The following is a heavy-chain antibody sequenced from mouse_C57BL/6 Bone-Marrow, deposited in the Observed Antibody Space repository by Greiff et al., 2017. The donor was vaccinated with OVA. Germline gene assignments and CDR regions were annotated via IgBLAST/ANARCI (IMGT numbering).Heavy chain of an antibody. CDR1: GYTFTSYW. Sequence: QVQLQQPGAELVKPGASVKLSCKASGYTFTSYWMHWVKQRPGQGLEWIGMIHPNSGSTNYNEKFKSKATLTVDKSSSTAYMQLSSLTSEDSAVYYCARCYDGSSYRYFDVWGTGTTVTVSS. J-gene: IGHJ1*03. CDR3: ARCYDGSSYRYFDV. D-gene: IGHD1-1*01. V-gene: IGHV1-64*01. CDR2: IHPNSGST.